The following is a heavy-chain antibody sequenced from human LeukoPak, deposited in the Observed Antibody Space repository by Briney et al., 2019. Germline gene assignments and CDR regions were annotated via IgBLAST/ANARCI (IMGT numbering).Heavy chain of an antibody. Sequence: PGGSLRLSCTASGFTFGDYAMSWFRQAPGKGLEWVGFIRSKAYGGTTEYAASVKGRFTISRDDSKSIAYLQMNSLKTEDTAVYYRTRDGYSYGYAVYYYYGMDVWGQGTTVTVSS. D-gene: IGHD5-18*01. J-gene: IGHJ6*02. CDR3: TRDGYSYGYAVYYYYGMDV. CDR1: GFTFGDYA. CDR2: IRSKAYGGTT. V-gene: IGHV3-49*03.